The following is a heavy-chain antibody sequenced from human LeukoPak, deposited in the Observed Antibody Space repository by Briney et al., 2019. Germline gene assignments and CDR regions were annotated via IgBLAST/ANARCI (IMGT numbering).Heavy chain of an antibody. Sequence: GGSLRLSCAASGFTFSSYWMSWVRQAPGKGLEWVANIKQDGSEKYYVDSAKGRFTISRDNAKNSLYLQMNSLRAEDTAVYYCARAPYCIGGSCRFDYWGQGTLVTVSS. D-gene: IGHD2-15*01. J-gene: IGHJ4*02. CDR3: ARAPYCIGGSCRFDY. V-gene: IGHV3-7*03. CDR1: GFTFSSYW. CDR2: IKQDGSEK.